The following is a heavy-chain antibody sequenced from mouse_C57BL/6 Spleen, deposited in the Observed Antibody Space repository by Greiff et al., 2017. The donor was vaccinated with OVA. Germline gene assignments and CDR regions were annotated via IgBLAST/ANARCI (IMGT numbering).Heavy chain of an antibody. V-gene: IGHV1-22*01. CDR3: ARGYYGNYPAWFAY. D-gene: IGHD2-1*01. CDR2: INPNNGGT. Sequence: EVQLQQSGPELVKPGASVKMSCKASGYTFTDYNMHWVKQSHGKSLEWIGYINPNNGGTSYNQKFKGKATLTVNKSSSTAYMELRSLTSEDSAVYYCARGYYGNYPAWFAYWGQGTLVTVSA. CDR1: GYTFTDYN. J-gene: IGHJ3*01.